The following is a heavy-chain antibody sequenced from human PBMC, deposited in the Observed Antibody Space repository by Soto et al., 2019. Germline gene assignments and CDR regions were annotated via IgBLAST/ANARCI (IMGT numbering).Heavy chain of an antibody. CDR1: GYTFTSYG. J-gene: IGHJ4*02. CDR2: ISAYNGNT. V-gene: IGHV1-18*04. D-gene: IGHD3-10*01. Sequence: QVQLVQSGAEVKKPGASVKVYCKASGYTFTSYGINWVRQAPGQGLEWMGWISAYNGNTNYARKLQGRVTTSTDTSASTAYMELRSLTSDDTAVYYCVRDSQKSHYYGSGSYYVAYWGQGVLVTVA. CDR3: VRDSQKSHYYGSGSYYVAY.